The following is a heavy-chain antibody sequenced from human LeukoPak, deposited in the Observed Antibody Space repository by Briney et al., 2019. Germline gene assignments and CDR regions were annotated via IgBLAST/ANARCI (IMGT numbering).Heavy chain of an antibody. Sequence: TGGSLRLSCAASGFTFSSYSMNWVRQAPGKGLEWVSSISGSSNYIYYADSVKGRFTISRDNAKNSLYLQMNSLRAEDTALYYCAKDRLAVYQPLLYTRIYYFDYWGQGTLVTVSS. D-gene: IGHD2-2*02. CDR1: GFTFSSYS. CDR2: ISGSSNYI. J-gene: IGHJ4*02. CDR3: AKDRLAVYQPLLYTRIYYFDY. V-gene: IGHV3-21*04.